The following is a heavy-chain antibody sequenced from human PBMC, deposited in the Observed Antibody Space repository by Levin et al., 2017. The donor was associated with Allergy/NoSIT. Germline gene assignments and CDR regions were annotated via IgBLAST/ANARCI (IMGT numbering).Heavy chain of an antibody. CDR3: ARGSNRGYVDIVAT. Sequence: RASVKVSCKASGGTFSSYAISWVRQAPGQGLEWMGGIIPIFGTANYAQKFQGRVTITADESTSTAYMELSSLRSEDTAVYYCARGSNRGYVDIVATWGQGTLVTVSS. D-gene: IGHD5-12*01. CDR2: IIPIFGTA. J-gene: IGHJ4*02. V-gene: IGHV1-69*13. CDR1: GGTFSSYA.